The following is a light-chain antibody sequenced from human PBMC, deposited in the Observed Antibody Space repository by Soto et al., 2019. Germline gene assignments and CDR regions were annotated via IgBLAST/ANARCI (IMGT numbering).Light chain of an antibody. CDR2: DAS. J-gene: IGKJ1*01. CDR3: QQYNSYWT. CDR1: QSISSW. V-gene: IGKV1-5*01. Sequence: GEIVPIPCRASQSISSWLAWYQQKPGKAPKLLIYDASSLESGVPSRFSGSGSGTEFTLTISSLQPDDFATYYCQQYNSYWTFCQGTKVDIK.